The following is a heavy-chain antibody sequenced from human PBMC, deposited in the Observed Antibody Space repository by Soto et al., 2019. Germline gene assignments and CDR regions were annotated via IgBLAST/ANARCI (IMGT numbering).Heavy chain of an antibody. Sequence: ASVKVSCKASGYTFTSYGISWVRQAPGQGLERMGWISAYNGNTNYAQKLQGRVTMTTDTSTSTAYMELRSLKSDDTAVYYCARITVHAFDYCDQGTLVAVSS. J-gene: IGHJ4*02. D-gene: IGHD1-20*01. CDR3: ARITVHAFDY. CDR2: ISAYNGNT. V-gene: IGHV1-18*01. CDR1: GYTFTSYG.